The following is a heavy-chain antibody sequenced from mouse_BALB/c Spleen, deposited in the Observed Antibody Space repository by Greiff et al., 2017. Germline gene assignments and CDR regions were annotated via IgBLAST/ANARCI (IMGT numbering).Heavy chain of an antibody. J-gene: IGHJ4*01. CDR2: ISSGSSTI. CDR1: GFTFSSFG. CDR3: ARNYAMDY. V-gene: IGHV5-17*02. Sequence: EVKVVESGGGLVQPGGSRKLSCAASGFTFSSFGMHWVRQAPEKGLEWVAYISSGSSTIYYADTVKGRFTISRDNPKNTLFLQMTSLRSEDTAMYYCARNYAMDYWGQGTSVTVSS.